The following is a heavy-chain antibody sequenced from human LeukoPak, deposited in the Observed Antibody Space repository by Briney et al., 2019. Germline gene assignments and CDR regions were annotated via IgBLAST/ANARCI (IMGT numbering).Heavy chain of an antibody. J-gene: IGHJ4*02. Sequence: ASVKVSCKASGYTFIRYDINWVRQATGQGLEWMGWMNPNSGNTGYAQKFQGRVTMTRSTSINTAYMELNSLTSEDTAVYYCARSSVGARRRIVYWGQGTLVTVSS. CDR3: ARSSVGARRRIVY. CDR2: MNPNSGNT. V-gene: IGHV1-8*01. D-gene: IGHD1-26*01. CDR1: GYTFIRYD.